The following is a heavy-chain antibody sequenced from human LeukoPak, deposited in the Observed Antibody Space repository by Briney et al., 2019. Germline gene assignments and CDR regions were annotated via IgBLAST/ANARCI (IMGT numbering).Heavy chain of an antibody. CDR1: GFTFSSYE. J-gene: IGHJ3*02. D-gene: IGHD3-22*01. Sequence: GGSLRLSCAAYGFTFSSYEMNWVRQAPGKGLEWLSYISSSGSTIYYADSVKGRFTISRDNAKSSLYLQMNTLRAEDTAVYYCARAGHVITMIVVLDAFDIWGQGTMVTVSS. CDR3: ARAGHVITMIVVLDAFDI. V-gene: IGHV3-48*03. CDR2: ISSSGSTI.